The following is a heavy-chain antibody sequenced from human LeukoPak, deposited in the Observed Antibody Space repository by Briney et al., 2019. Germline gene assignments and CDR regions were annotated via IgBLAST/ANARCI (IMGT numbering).Heavy chain of an antibody. CDR1: GGTLSNYA. CDR2: IIPIFGTT. CDR3: ARDRATTVTKSFAFDI. D-gene: IGHD4-17*01. Sequence: SVKVSCKASGGTLSNYALSWVRQAPGQGLEWMGGIIPIFGTTNYAQKFQGRVTITTDESTGTAYMELISLRSEDTAIYYCARDRATTVTKSFAFDIWGQGTMVTVSS. V-gene: IGHV1-69*05. J-gene: IGHJ3*02.